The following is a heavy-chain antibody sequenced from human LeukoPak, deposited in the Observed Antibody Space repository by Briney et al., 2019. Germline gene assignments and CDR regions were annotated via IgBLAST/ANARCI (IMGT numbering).Heavy chain of an antibody. J-gene: IGHJ4*02. D-gene: IGHD4-17*01. CDR3: ARDYFPRWVTSIDY. V-gene: IGHV3-13*01. CDR1: GFTFSSYD. Sequence: GGSLRLSCAASGFTFSSYDMHWVRQATGKGLEWVSAIGVAANTFYSGSVKGRFTISRDNSKNTLYLQMNSLRAEDTAVYYCARDYFPRWVTSIDYWGQGTLVTVSS. CDR2: IGVAANT.